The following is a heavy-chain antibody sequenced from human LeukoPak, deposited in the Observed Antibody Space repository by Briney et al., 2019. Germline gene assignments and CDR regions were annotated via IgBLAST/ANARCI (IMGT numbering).Heavy chain of an antibody. CDR2: ISGSGAST. CDR1: GFTFSSYA. D-gene: IGHD6-19*01. CDR3: AEIHSSAWYDAFHI. Sequence: GGSLRLSCAASGFTFSSYAMSWVRQAPGKGLEWVSAISGSGASTYYADSVKGRFTISRDNFKNTLYLQMNSLRAEDTAVYYCAEIHSSAWYDAFHIWGHGTMVTVSS. V-gene: IGHV3-23*01. J-gene: IGHJ3*02.